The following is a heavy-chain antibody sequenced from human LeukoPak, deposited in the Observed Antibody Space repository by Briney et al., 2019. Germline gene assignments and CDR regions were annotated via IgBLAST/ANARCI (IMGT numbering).Heavy chain of an antibody. Sequence: PGGSLRLSCAASGFTFSSYSMNWVRQAPGKGLEWVSSISSSSSYIYYADSVKGRFTISRDSAKNSLYLQMNSLRAEDTAVYYCASLLAYSGSYYDDFDYWGQGTLVTVSS. J-gene: IGHJ4*02. CDR2: ISSSSSYI. CDR1: GFTFSSYS. CDR3: ASLLAYSGSYYDDFDY. D-gene: IGHD1-26*01. V-gene: IGHV3-21*01.